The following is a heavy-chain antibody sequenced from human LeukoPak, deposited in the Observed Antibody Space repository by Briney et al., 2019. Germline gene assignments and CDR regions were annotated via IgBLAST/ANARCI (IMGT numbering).Heavy chain of an antibody. Sequence: ASVKVSCKSSGYTFTTYGITWVRQAPGQGLEWMGWISTDNGDTNYAQKLQGRVTMTTDTSTSTAYMELRSLRSDDTAVYYCAKDQGYSYGRGDFDYWGQGTLVTVSS. CDR1: GYTFTTYG. D-gene: IGHD5-18*01. CDR2: ISTDNGDT. CDR3: AKDQGYSYGRGDFDY. J-gene: IGHJ4*02. V-gene: IGHV1-18*01.